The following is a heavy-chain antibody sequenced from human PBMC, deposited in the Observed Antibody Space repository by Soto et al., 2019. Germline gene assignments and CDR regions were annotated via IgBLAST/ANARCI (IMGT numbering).Heavy chain of an antibody. J-gene: IGHJ6*02. CDR1: GFTFSSYS. CDR3: ARDERMTDYYYGMDV. D-gene: IGHD2-21*02. Sequence: PGGSLRLSCAASGFTFSSYSMNWVRQAPGKGLEWVSYISSSSSTIYYADSVKGRFTISRDNAKNSLYLQMNSLRAEDTAVYYCARDERMTDYYYGMDVWGQGTTVTVSS. CDR2: ISSSSSTI. V-gene: IGHV3-48*01.